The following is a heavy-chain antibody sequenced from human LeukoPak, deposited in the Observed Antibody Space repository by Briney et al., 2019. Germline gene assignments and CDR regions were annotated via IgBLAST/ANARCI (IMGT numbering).Heavy chain of an antibody. J-gene: IGHJ4*02. Sequence: PGGSLRLSCAASGFTFSSYSMNWVRQAPGKGLEWVSSISSSSSYIYYADSVKGRFTISRDNAKNSLYLQMNSLRAEDTAVYYCARGRHYYDSSGPDYWGQGTLVTVSS. CDR2: ISSSSSYI. D-gene: IGHD3-22*01. V-gene: IGHV3-21*01. CDR3: ARGRHYYDSSGPDY. CDR1: GFTFSSYS.